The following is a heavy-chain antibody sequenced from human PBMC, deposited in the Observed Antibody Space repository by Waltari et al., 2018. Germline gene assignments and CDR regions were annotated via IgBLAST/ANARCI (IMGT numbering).Heavy chain of an antibody. CDR2: VHGSGKT. V-gene: IGHV4-4*02. CDR3: GRDRGRGLYLDS. CDR1: GDSMSSTYW. D-gene: IGHD2-15*01. J-gene: IGHJ4*02. Sequence: QLQQSGPGLVKPSGTLSLTCAVSGDSMSSTYWWSWVRQSPGKGLEWIGQVHGSGKTNYNPSFASRVSVTLHTSANQFSLRVTSATAADTAVYYGGRDRGRGLYLDSWGQGTLVTVSP.